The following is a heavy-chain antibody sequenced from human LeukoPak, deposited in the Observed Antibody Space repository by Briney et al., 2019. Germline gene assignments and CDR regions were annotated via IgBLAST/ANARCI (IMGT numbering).Heavy chain of an antibody. CDR3: ARGPELERFDY. CDR1: GGTFSSYA. D-gene: IGHD1-1*01. Sequence: ASVKVSCKASGGTFSSYAISWVRQAPGQGLEWMGGIGPIFGTANYAQKFQGRVTITTDESTSTAYMELSSLRSEDTAVYYCARGPELERFDYWGQGTLVTVSS. V-gene: IGHV1-69*05. CDR2: IGPIFGTA. J-gene: IGHJ4*02.